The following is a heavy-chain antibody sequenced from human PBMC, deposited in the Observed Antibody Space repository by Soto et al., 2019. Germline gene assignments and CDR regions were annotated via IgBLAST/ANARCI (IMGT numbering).Heavy chain of an antibody. D-gene: IGHD3-22*01. CDR1: GFTFSSYA. Sequence: QVQLVESGGGVVQPGRSLRLSCAASGFTFSSYAMHWVRQAPGKGLEWVAVISYDGSNKYYADSVKGQFTISRDNSKNTLYLHMNSLITEDTAVYYCARDYYYSRGYYHSWGQGTLVTVSS. J-gene: IGHJ4*02. V-gene: IGHV3-30-3*01. CDR3: ARDYYYSRGYYHS. CDR2: ISYDGSNK.